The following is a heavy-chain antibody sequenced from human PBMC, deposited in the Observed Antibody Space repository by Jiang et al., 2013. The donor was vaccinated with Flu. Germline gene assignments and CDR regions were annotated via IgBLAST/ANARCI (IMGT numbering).Heavy chain of an antibody. CDR1: GFTFSSYA. CDR2: ISSNGGST. D-gene: IGHD5-18*01. CDR3: VKDGRFGYSYGLDDY. V-gene: IGHV3-64D*06. Sequence: QLVESGGGLVQAGGSLRLSCSASGFTFSSYAMHWVRQAPGKGLEYVSAISSNGGSTYYADSVKGRFTISRDNSKNTLYLQMSSLRAEDTAVYYCVKDGRFGYSYGLDDYWGQGTLVTVSS. J-gene: IGHJ4*02.